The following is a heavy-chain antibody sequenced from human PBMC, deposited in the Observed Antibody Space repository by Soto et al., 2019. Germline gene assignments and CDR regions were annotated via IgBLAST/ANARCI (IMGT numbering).Heavy chain of an antibody. CDR2: ISAYNGNT. D-gene: IGHD3-22*01. CDR3: ARSSSQYYDSSGYPPEYCFDY. V-gene: IGHV1-18*01. J-gene: IGHJ4*02. Sequence: ASVKVSCKASDYTFTTYGINWVRQAPGQGLEWMGWISAYNGNTNYALKLQGRVTMTTDTSTSTAYMELRSLRSDDTAVYYCARSSSQYYDSSGYPPEYCFDYWGQGTLVTVSS. CDR1: DYTFTTYG.